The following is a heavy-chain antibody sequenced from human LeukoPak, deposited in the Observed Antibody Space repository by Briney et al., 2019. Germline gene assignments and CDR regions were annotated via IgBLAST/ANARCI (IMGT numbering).Heavy chain of an antibody. CDR3: ARQIAVAKGRGNY. CDR1: GYTFTSYG. V-gene: IGHV7-4-1*02. D-gene: IGHD6-19*01. CDR2: INTNTGNP. J-gene: IGHJ4*02. Sequence: WASVKVSCKASGYTFTSYGISWVRQAPGQGLEWMGWINTNTGNPTYAQGFTGRFVFSLDTSVSTAYLQISSLKAEDTAVYYCARQIAVAKGRGNYWGQGTLVTVSS.